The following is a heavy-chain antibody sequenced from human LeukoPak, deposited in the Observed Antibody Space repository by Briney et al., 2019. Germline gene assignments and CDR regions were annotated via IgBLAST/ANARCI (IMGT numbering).Heavy chain of an antibody. CDR2: IITIFGTA. D-gene: IGHD3-10*01. CDR1: GGTFSSYA. V-gene: IGHV1-69*01. CDR3: ARGRVPGSGSYWRFWDLDV. Sequence: GSSVKVSCKASGGTFSSYAISWVRQAPGQGLEWMGGIITIFGTANYAQKFQGRVTITADESTSTAYMELSSLRSEDTAVYYCARGRVPGSGSYWRFWDLDVWGQGTTVTVSS. J-gene: IGHJ6*02.